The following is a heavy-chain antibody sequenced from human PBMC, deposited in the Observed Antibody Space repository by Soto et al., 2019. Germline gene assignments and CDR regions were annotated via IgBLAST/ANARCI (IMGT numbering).Heavy chain of an antibody. CDR3: AREYGRGVGAPV. V-gene: IGHV1-69*13. D-gene: IGHD1-26*01. Sequence: SAVKVSCKGSGGTFSRYAISWVRQAPGQGLEWMGGIIPIFGTANYAQKFQGRVTITADESTSTAYMEQSSLRSEDTAVYYCAREYGRGVGAPVWGQGTLVTVSA. J-gene: IGHJ4*02. CDR2: IIPIFGTA. CDR1: GGTFSRYA.